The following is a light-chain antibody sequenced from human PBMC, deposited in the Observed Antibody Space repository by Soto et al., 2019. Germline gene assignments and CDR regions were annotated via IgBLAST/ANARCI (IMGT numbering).Light chain of an antibody. J-gene: IGLJ1*01. CDR3: CSYAGSYV. CDR2: EGS. CDR1: SSDVGSYNL. Sequence: QSALTQPASVSGSPGQSITISCTGTSSDVGSYNLVSWYQQHPGKAPKLMIYEGSKRPSGVSNRFSGSKSGNTASLTISGLQAEDEAYSDCCSYAGSYVFGTGTKLTVL. V-gene: IGLV2-23*01.